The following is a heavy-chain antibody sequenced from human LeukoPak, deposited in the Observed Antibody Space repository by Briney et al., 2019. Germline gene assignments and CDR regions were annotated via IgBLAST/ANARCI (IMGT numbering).Heavy chain of an antibody. J-gene: IGHJ4*02. CDR3: AKRSDYGNYNSDY. Sequence: PGRSLRLSCAASGFTFSSYGMHWVRQAPGKGLEWVAFIRNDGSNKYYTDSVKGRFTISRDDSKNTVYLQMNSLRAEDSAVYYCAKRSDYGNYNSDYWGQGTLVTVSS. D-gene: IGHD4-11*01. V-gene: IGHV3-30*02. CDR1: GFTFSSYG. CDR2: IRNDGSNK.